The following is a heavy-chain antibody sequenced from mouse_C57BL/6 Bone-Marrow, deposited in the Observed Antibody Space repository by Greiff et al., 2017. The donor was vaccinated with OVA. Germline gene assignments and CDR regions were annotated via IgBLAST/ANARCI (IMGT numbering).Heavy chain of an antibody. V-gene: IGHV5-6*01. J-gene: IGHJ3*01. D-gene: IGHD2-4*01. CDR1: GFTFSSYG. CDR3: ARLYDYGWFAY. Sequence: EVHLVESGGDLVKPGGSLKLSCAASGFTFSSYGMSWVRQTPDKRLEWVATISSGGSYTYYPDSVKGRFTISRDNAKNTLYLQMSSLKSEDTAMYYCARLYDYGWFAYWGQGTLVTVSA. CDR2: ISSGGSYT.